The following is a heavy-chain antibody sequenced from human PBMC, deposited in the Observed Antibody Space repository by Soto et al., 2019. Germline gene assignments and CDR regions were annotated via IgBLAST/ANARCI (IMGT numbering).Heavy chain of an antibody. CDR1: GFTFSSYG. D-gene: IGHD3-10*01. CDR2: ISYDGSNK. J-gene: IGHJ6*03. V-gene: IGHV3-30*18. CDR3: AKDFVSGSEYYYYYMDV. Sequence: GESLKISCAASGFTFSSYGMHWVRQAPGKGLEWVAVISYDGSNKYYADSVKGRFTISRDNSKNTLYLQMNSLRAEDTAVYYCAKDFVSGSEYYYYYMDVWGKGTTVTVSS.